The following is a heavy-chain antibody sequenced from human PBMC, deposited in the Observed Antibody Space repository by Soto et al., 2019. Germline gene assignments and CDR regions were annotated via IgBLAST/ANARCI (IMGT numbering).Heavy chain of an antibody. CDR1: GFTFGSNA. V-gene: IGHV3-43D*04. J-gene: IGHJ4*02. CDR3: AKGLERDGQIIVY. CDR2: FIWDGYIA. D-gene: IGHD3-16*02. Sequence: EVQLVESGGAVVHPGGSFRLSFAPAGFTFGSNAMHWVSKPPGKALEWVSFFIWDGYIAQYAESVKGRFSISRDNTKNSLFLQMNNLRDEDTAFYSCAKGLERDGQIIVYRGLGTLVTVSS.